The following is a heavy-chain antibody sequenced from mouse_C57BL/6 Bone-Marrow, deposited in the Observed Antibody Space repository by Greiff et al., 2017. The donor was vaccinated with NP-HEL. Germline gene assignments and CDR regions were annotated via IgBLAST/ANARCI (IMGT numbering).Heavy chain of an antibody. CDR1: GFTFSSYG. V-gene: IGHV5-6*01. D-gene: IGHD2-1*01. J-gene: IGHJ1*03. CDR2: ISSGGSYT. Sequence: EVHLVESGGDLVKPGGSLKLSCAASGFTFSSYGLSWVRQTPDKRLEWVATISSGGSYTYYPDSVKGRFTISRDNAKNTLYLQMSSLKSEDTAMYYCARHRLYGNYWYFDVWGTGTTVTVSS. CDR3: ARHRLYGNYWYFDV.